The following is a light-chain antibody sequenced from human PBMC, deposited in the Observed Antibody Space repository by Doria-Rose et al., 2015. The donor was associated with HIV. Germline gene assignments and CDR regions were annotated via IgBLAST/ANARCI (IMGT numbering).Light chain of an antibody. Sequence: VLTQSPGILSLSPGVRATLSCRASQSFSSTYLAWYQQKPGQAPSLLIYDGSTRATGIPDRFSASGSGTDFTLTINRLEPEDFALYYCHQYGTSWTFGQGTKVEI. J-gene: IGKJ1*01. CDR3: HQYGTSWT. CDR1: QSFSSTY. V-gene: IGKV3-20*01. CDR2: DGS.